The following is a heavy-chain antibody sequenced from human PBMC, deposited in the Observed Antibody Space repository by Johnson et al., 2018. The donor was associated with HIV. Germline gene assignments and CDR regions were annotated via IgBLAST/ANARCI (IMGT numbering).Heavy chain of an antibody. J-gene: IGHJ3*02. V-gene: IGHV3-NL1*01. CDR2: IYSGGST. CDR3: ARGEMATTFHAAFAI. Sequence: QVQLVESGGGVVQPGGSLRLSCAASGFTISSYGMYWVRQAPGKGLEWVSVIYSGGSTYYADSVKGRFTISRDNSKNTLYLQMNSLRAEDTAGYYCARGEMATTFHAAFAIWGQGTMVTVSS. D-gene: IGHD5-24*01. CDR1: GFTISSYG.